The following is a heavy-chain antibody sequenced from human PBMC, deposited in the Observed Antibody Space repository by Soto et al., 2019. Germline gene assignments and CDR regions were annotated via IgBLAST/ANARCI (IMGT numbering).Heavy chain of an antibody. Sequence: ASVKVSCKASGYMFASYYMHWVRQAPGQGLEWMGIIIPSGGSTRYGQKFQGRVTMTRDTSTNTVYMELSSLKSEDTAVYYCARVSATGTRWFDPWGPGTLVTVSS. CDR3: ARVSATGTRWFDP. J-gene: IGHJ5*02. CDR2: IIPSGGST. D-gene: IGHD6-13*01. V-gene: IGHV1-46*01. CDR1: GYMFASYY.